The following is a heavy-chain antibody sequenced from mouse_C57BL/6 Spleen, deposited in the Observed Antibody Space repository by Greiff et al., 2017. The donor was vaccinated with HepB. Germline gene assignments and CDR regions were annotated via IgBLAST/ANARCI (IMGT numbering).Heavy chain of an antibody. CDR2: IDPEDGET. CDR3: ARGSAQATDLDY. Sequence: EVQLQQSGAELVKPGASVKLSCTASGFNIKDYYMHWVKQRTEQGLEWIGRIDPEDGETKYAPKFQGKATITADNSSNTAYLQLSTLKSEDSAVYYCARGSAQATDLDYWGQGTTLTVSS. V-gene: IGHV14-2*01. J-gene: IGHJ2*01. CDR1: GFNIKDYY. D-gene: IGHD3-2*02.